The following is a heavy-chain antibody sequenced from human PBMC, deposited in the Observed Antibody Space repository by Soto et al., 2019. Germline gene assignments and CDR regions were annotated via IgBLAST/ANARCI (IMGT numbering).Heavy chain of an antibody. D-gene: IGHD3-3*01. CDR3: AKEVWSGPMDV. V-gene: IGHV3-30*18. CDR1: GFTFSSYG. CDR2: ISYDGSNK. Sequence: PGGSLRLSCAASGFTFSSYGMHWVRQAPGKGLEWVAVISYDGSNKYYADSLKGRFTISRDNSKNTLYLQMNSLRAEDTAVYYCAKEVWSGPMDVWGQGTTVTVSS. J-gene: IGHJ6*02.